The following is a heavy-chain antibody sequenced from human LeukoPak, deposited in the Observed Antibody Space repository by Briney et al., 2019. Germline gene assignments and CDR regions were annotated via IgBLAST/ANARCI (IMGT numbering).Heavy chain of an antibody. CDR1: GYTFTSYA. J-gene: IGHJ4*02. CDR3: ARGVIAAAGPFYDY. CDR2: INTNTGNP. D-gene: IGHD6-13*01. V-gene: IGHV7-4-1*02. Sequence: ASVKVSCKSSGYTFTSYAMNWVRQAPGQGLEWMGWINTNTGNPTYAQGFTGRFVFSLDTSVSTAYLQISSLKAEDTAVYYCARGVIAAAGPFYDYWGQGTLVTVSS.